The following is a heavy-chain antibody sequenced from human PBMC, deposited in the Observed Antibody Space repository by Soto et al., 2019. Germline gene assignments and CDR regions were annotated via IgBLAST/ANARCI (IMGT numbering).Heavy chain of an antibody. CDR3: ARDSPAFDI. CDR2: ISYDGSNK. V-gene: IGHV3-30-3*01. Sequence: AGGSLRLSCAASGFTFSSYAMHWVRQAPGKGLEWVAVISYDGSNKYYADSVKGRFTISRDNSKNTLYLQMNSLRAEDTAVYYCARDSPAFDIWGQGTMVTVSS. J-gene: IGHJ3*02. CDR1: GFTFSSYA.